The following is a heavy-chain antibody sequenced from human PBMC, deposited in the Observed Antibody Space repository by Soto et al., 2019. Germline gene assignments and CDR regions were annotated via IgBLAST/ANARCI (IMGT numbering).Heavy chain of an antibody. V-gene: IGHV4-30-2*01. Sequence: SETLSLTCAVSGGSISSGGYSWSWTRQPPGKGLEWIGYIYHSGSTYYNPSLKSRVTISVDRSKNQFSLKLSSVTAADTAVYYCARVDTMVRGVIWFDPWGQGTLVTVSS. CDR2: IYHSGST. CDR1: GGSISSGGYS. J-gene: IGHJ5*02. CDR3: ARVDTMVRGVIWFDP. D-gene: IGHD3-10*01.